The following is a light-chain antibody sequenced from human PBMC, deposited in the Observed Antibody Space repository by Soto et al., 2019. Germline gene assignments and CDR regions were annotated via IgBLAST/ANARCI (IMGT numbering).Light chain of an antibody. Sequence: EIVLTQSPATLSLSPGERASLSCRASQSLGSSLAWYQQKPGQAPRLLIYDASNRGTGIPARFSGYGSGTDFTLTISNLDPEDFAVYYCHQYGSSPLTFGGGTKVEI. V-gene: IGKV3-11*01. CDR2: DAS. J-gene: IGKJ4*01. CDR1: QSLGSS. CDR3: HQYGSSPLT.